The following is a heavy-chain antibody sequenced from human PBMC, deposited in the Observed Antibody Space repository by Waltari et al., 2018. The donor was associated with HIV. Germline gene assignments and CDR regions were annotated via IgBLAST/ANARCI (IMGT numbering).Heavy chain of an antibody. CDR3: AKDRSDFWTGFLDH. Sequence: QVQLVQSGGGMVQPGRSMRLSCAASGFPFSSFRMPWVRQAPGKGLEWVAVISHHGRSDHYADSVKGRFTISRDNSKDTLFLEMDNVRPEDTSLYFCAKDRSDFWTGFLDHWGQGALVTVTS. CDR1: GFPFSSFR. V-gene: IGHV3-30*18. J-gene: IGHJ4*02. D-gene: IGHD3-3*01. CDR2: ISHHGRSD.